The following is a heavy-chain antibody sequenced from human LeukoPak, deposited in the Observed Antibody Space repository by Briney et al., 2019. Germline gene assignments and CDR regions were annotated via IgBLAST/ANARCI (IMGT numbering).Heavy chain of an antibody. V-gene: IGHV3-74*01. J-gene: IGHJ4*02. Sequence: GGSLRLSYAASGFTVSSNYMSWVRQAPGKGLVWVSRINSDGSSTNYADSVKGRFTISRDNAKNTLYPQMNSLSTEDTAVYYCASGYSSDYGGNVYWGRGTLVTVSS. CDR3: ASGYSSDYGGNVY. D-gene: IGHD4-23*01. CDR1: GFTVSSNY. CDR2: INSDGSST.